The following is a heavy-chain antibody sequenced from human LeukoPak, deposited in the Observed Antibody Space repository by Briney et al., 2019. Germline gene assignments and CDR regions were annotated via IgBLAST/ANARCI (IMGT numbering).Heavy chain of an antibody. Sequence: GGSLRLSCAASGFTFSSYSMNWVRQAPGKGLEWVSSISSSSSYIYYADSVKGRFTISRDNAKNSLYLQMNSLRAEDTAVYYCARALAATGTFPHYWGQGTLVTVSS. J-gene: IGHJ4*02. CDR2: ISSSSSYI. CDR1: GFTFSSYS. CDR3: ARALAATGTFPHY. D-gene: IGHD6-13*01. V-gene: IGHV3-21*01.